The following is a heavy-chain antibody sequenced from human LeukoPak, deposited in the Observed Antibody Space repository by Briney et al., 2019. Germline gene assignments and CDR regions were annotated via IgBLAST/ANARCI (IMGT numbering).Heavy chain of an antibody. CDR3: ARDRVGSGWPRPYYFEV. D-gene: IGHD6-19*01. V-gene: IGHV1-2*02. J-gene: IGHJ4*02. Sequence: GASVKVSCKASGYTLTGYYLHWVRQAPGQGLECMGWINPNTGATHSAQRFQGRITITRDTSISTAYMDLSRLRSDDTAVYYCARDRVGSGWPRPYYFEVWGQGTLVTVSS. CDR2: INPNTGAT. CDR1: GYTLTGYY.